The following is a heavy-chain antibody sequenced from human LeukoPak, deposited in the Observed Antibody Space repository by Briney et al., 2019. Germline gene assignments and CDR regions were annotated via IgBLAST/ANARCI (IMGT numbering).Heavy chain of an antibody. D-gene: IGHD1/OR15-1a*01. J-gene: IGHJ4*02. CDR1: GVSINTYF. CDR3: ASQLGGTTFH. CDR2: VYYTWIT. V-gene: IGHV4-59*01. Sequence: SGPTLVKPSETLSLTCTGSGVSINTYFWRWIRQPPGKGLEWGGSVYYTWITNCNPSLKSRVSISLDTSKNHFSLRLNSVTAAETAVYYPASQLGGTTFHWGQGTLDTVSS.